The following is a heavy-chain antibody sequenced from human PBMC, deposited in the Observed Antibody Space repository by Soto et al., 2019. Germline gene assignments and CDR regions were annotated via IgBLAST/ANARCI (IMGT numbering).Heavy chain of an antibody. CDR2: ISGRGGST. J-gene: IGHJ4*02. V-gene: IGHV3-23*01. D-gene: IGHD3-10*01. CDR1: GFTFSSYA. Sequence: GGSLRLSCAASGFTFSSYAMSWVRQAPGKGLEWVSAISGRGGSTYYADSVKGRFTISRDNSKNTLYVQMNSLRAEDTAVYYCAKVADYYGSGSYSSNFDYWGQGTLVTVSS. CDR3: AKVADYYGSGSYSSNFDY.